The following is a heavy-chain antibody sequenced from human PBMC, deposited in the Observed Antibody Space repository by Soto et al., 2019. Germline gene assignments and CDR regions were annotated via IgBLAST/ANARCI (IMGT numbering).Heavy chain of an antibody. D-gene: IGHD3-10*01. CDR2: IIPIFGTA. V-gene: IGHV1-69*12. CDR3: ARSGARPGDYYYGMDV. J-gene: IGHJ6*02. Sequence: QVQLVPSGAEVKKPGSSVKVSCKASGGTVSSHAISWVRQAPGQGLEWLGGIIPIFGTADYAQKFQGRVTITADESTSTAYMELSSLRSEDPAVYYCARSGARPGDYYYGMDVWGQGTTVTVSS. CDR1: GGTVSSHA.